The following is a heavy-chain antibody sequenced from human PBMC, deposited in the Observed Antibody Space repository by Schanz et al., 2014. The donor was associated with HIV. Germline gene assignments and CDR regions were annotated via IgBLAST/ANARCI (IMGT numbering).Heavy chain of an antibody. CDR1: GYTFTTND. J-gene: IGHJ4*02. CDR3: ARGARDCTNGVCGGYYFDY. D-gene: IGHD2-8*01. V-gene: IGHV1-8*01. Sequence: QVQLVQSGAEVREPGASVKVSCKASGYTFTTNDINWVRQATGQGLEWMGWMNPNSGNTGYAQKFQGRVTLTRNTSISTAYMELSSLTSEDTAVYYCARGARDCTNGVCGGYYFDYWGQGTLVTVSS. CDR2: MNPNSGNT.